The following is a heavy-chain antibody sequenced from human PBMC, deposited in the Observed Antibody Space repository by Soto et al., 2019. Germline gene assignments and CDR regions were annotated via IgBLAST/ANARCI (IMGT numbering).Heavy chain of an antibody. CDR3: AREPRFYCGGDCADAFDI. CDR1: SGSISSSNW. D-gene: IGHD2-21*01. J-gene: IGHJ3*02. V-gene: IGHV4-4*02. CDR2: IYHSGST. Sequence: QVQLQESGPGLVKPSGTLSLTCAVSSGSISSSNWWSWVRQPPGKGLEWIGEIYHSGSTNYNPSLKSRVTISVDKSKSQFSLKLSSVTAADTAVYYCAREPRFYCGGDCADAFDIWGQGTMVTVSS.